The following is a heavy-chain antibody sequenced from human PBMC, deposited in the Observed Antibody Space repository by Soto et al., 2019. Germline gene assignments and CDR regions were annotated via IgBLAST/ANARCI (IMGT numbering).Heavy chain of an antibody. CDR1: GYTFTSYA. CDR2: INAGNGNT. CDR3: ASAGNLHYYDSSGSLDY. D-gene: IGHD3-22*01. V-gene: IGHV1-3*01. Sequence: ASVKVSCKASGYTFTSYAMHWVRQAPGQRLEWMGWINAGNGNTKYSQKFQGRVTITRDTSASTAYMELSSLRSEDTAVYYCASAGNLHYYDSSGSLDYWGQGTLVTVSS. J-gene: IGHJ4*02.